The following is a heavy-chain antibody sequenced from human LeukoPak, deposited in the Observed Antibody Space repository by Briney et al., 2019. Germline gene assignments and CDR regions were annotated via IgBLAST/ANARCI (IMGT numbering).Heavy chain of an antibody. J-gene: IGHJ4*02. Sequence: ASVKVSCKASGYTFTSYDINWVRQATGQGLEWMGWMNPNSGNTGYAQKFQGRVTMTRNTSISTAYMELSSLRSEDTAVYYCARGGSTTVVTPRDYWGQGTLVTVSS. D-gene: IGHD4-23*01. CDR1: GYTFTSYD. CDR2: MNPNSGNT. V-gene: IGHV1-8*02. CDR3: ARGGSTTVVTPRDY.